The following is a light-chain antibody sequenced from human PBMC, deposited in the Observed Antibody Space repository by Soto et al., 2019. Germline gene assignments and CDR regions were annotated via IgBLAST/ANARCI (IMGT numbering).Light chain of an antibody. CDR1: SSDVGAYKT. CDR2: EVS. V-gene: IGLV2-14*01. CDR3: SSHTINSTV. Sequence: QSALTQPASVSGSPGQSITISCTGTSSDVGAYKTVSWYQQHPGKAPKFMIYEVSNRPSGVPNRFSGSRSGNTASLTISGLQAKDEADYYCSSHTINSTVFGTGTKLTVL. J-gene: IGLJ1*01.